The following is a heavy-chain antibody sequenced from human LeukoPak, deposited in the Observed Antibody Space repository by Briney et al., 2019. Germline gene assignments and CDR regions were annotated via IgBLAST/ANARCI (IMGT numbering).Heavy chain of an antibody. J-gene: IGHJ6*02. CDR2: IFYSGNT. CDR1: GGYISSGGYY. Sequence: SETLSLTCSVSGGYISSGGYYWSWIRQRPGKGLEWIGYIFYSGNTYYNPSLKSRVAISVDTPENQFSLKLNSVTAADTAMYYCARSIYYGSMHYGMDVWGQGTTVTVSS. D-gene: IGHD3-10*01. CDR3: ARSIYYGSMHYGMDV. V-gene: IGHV4-31*03.